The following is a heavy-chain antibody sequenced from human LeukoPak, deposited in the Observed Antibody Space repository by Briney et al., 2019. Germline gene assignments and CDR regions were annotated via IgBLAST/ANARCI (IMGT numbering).Heavy chain of an antibody. CDR1: GYTFTDYF. J-gene: IGHJ4*02. CDR3: ARDGTVGLFGY. Sequence: ASVTVSFKASGYTFTDYFIHWVRQAPGQGLEWMGWINPKSGDTNYAQRFQGRVTMTRDTSISTAYMELTRLTSDDTAVYYCARDGTVGLFGYWGQGSLVTVSS. V-gene: IGHV1-2*02. D-gene: IGHD3/OR15-3a*01. CDR2: INPKSGDT.